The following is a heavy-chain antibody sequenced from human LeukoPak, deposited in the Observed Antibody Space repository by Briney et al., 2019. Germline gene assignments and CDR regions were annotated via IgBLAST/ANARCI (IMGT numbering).Heavy chain of an antibody. CDR3: AKDQKKIVVVPAATLDY. D-gene: IGHD2-2*01. Sequence: GGSLRLSCAASGFTFSSYPLHWVRQAPGKGLEWVTLISYDGSKIYYADSVKGRFSISRDNSKNTLYLQMNSLRAEDTAVYYCAKDQKKIVVVPAATLDYWGQGTLVTVSS. V-gene: IGHV3-30-3*01. CDR1: GFTFSSYP. J-gene: IGHJ4*02. CDR2: ISYDGSKI.